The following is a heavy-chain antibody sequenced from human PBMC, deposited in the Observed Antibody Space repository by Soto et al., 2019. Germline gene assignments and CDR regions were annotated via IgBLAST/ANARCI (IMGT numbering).Heavy chain of an antibody. D-gene: IGHD3-22*01. Sequence: GASVKVSCKASGYTFTSYGISWVRQAPGQGLEWMGWISAYNGNTNYAQKLQGRVTMTTDTSTSTAYMELRSLRSDDTAVYYCAKAPAGYYYDSSGYYPFSWGQGTLVTVSS. V-gene: IGHV1-18*01. J-gene: IGHJ5*02. CDR1: GYTFTSYG. CDR3: AKAPAGYYYDSSGYYPFS. CDR2: ISAYNGNT.